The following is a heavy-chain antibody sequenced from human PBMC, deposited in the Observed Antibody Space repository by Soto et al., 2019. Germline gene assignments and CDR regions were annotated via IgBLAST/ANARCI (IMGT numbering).Heavy chain of an antibody. CDR1: GFTFSDYY. J-gene: IGHJ4*02. D-gene: IGHD1-26*01. CDR2: ISSNTI. Sequence: QVQLVESGGGLVKPGGSLRLSCAASGFTFSDYYMSWIRQAPGKGLEWVSYISSNTIYYADSVKGRFTISRDNAKNSLYLQRNSLRAEDAAVDYGAGNSGTYFTYFDYWGQGTLVTVSS. CDR3: AGNSGTYFTYFDY. V-gene: IGHV3-11*01.